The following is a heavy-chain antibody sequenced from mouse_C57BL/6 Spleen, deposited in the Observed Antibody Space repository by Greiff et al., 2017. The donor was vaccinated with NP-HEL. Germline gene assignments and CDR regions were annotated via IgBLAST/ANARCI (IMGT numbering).Heavy chain of an antibody. J-gene: IGHJ2*01. Sequence: QVQLKQPGAELVKPGASVKLSCKASGYTFTSYWMHWVKQRPGQGLEWIGMIHPNSGSTNYNEKFKSKATLTVDKSSSTAYMQLSSLTSEDSAVYYCARAGDYYGSSGFDYWGQGTTLTVSS. CDR1: GYTFTSYW. CDR3: ARAGDYYGSSGFDY. V-gene: IGHV1-64*01. CDR2: IHPNSGST. D-gene: IGHD1-1*01.